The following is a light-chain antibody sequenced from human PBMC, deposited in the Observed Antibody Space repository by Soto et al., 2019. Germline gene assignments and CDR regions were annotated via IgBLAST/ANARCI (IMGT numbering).Light chain of an antibody. CDR3: SSHAGPSTPDV. CDR2: EVN. CDR1: NNDIGNYDL. Sequence: QSALTQPASVSGSPGQSITISCTGTNNDIGNYDLVSWYQQHPGTAPKLIIYEVNKRPSGVSNRFSGSKSGSTASLTISGLQAEDEADYYCSSHAGPSTPDVFGPGTKLTVL. V-gene: IGLV2-23*02. J-gene: IGLJ1*01.